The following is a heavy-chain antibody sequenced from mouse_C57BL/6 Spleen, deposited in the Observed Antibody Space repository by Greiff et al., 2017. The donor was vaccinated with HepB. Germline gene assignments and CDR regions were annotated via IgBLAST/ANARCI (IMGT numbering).Heavy chain of an antibody. J-gene: IGHJ2*01. D-gene: IGHD2-1*01. CDR1: GYTFTDYN. CDR3: ARWHYGNYDY. Sequence: EVKLMESGPELVKPGASVKIPCKASGYTFTDYNMDWVKQSHGKSLEWIGDINPNNGGTIYNQKFKGKATLTVDKSSSTAYMELRSLTSEDTAVYYCARWHYGNYDYWGQGTTLTVSS. CDR2: INPNNGGT. V-gene: IGHV1-18*01.